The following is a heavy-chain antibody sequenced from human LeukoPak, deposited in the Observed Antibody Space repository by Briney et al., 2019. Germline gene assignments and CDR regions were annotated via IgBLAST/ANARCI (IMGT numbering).Heavy chain of an antibody. CDR2: ICYSGST. D-gene: IGHD5-12*01. Sequence: SETLSLTCTVSGGSISSYYWSWIRQPPGKGLEWIGYICYSGSTNYNPSLKSRVTISVDTSKNQFSLKLSSVTAADTAVYYCARATLATINNWGQGTLVTVSS. J-gene: IGHJ4*02. CDR1: GGSISSYY. V-gene: IGHV4-59*01. CDR3: ARATLATINN.